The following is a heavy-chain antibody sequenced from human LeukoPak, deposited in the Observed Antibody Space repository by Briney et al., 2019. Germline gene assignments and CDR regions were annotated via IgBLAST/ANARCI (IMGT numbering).Heavy chain of an antibody. Sequence: PGRSLRLSCAASGFTFSSYGMHWVRQAPGKGLEWVAVISYDGSNKYYADSVKGRFTISRDNSKNTLYLQMNSLRAEDTAVYYCAKDSGSSSYTTYSFVYCGQGTLVTVSS. CDR3: AKDSGSSSYTTYSFVY. CDR2: ISYDGSNK. J-gene: IGHJ4*02. D-gene: IGHD6-13*01. CDR1: GFTFSSYG. V-gene: IGHV3-30*18.